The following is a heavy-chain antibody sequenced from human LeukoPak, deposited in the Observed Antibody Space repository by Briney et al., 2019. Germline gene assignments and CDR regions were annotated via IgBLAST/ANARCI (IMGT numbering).Heavy chain of an antibody. J-gene: IGHJ4*02. D-gene: IGHD3-10*01. Sequence: SETLSLTCTVSGGSIGSYSYSWIRQPAGKGLEWIGRIYTSGSTNYNPSLKSRVTMSVDTSKNQFSLKLSSVTAADSAVYYCARDGYGSGSYSFDYWGQGTLVTVSS. CDR1: GGSIGSYS. V-gene: IGHV4-4*07. CDR2: IYTSGST. CDR3: ARDGYGSGSYSFDY.